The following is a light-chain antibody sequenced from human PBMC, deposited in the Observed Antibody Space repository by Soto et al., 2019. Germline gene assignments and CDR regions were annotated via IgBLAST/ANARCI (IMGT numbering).Light chain of an antibody. V-gene: IGKV1-39*01. CDR3: QHGHTLPYT. CDR1: QNNRNY. Sequence: DIQMTQSPSSLSSSIGDRVTITCRASQNNRNYLNWYQQKPGQAPNLLIYASSSLRGGVPSRFRGSGSGTEFTLTISSLQPEDFATYYCQHGHTLPYTFGQGTNLGI. J-gene: IGKJ2*01. CDR2: ASS.